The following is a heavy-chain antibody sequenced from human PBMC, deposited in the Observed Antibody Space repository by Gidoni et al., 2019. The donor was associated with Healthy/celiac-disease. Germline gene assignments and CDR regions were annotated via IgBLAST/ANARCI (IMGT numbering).Heavy chain of an antibody. J-gene: IGHJ4*02. CDR3: AKDQKPMKFDY. Sequence: EVQLVESGGGLVQPGGSRRLSWAASGVTFSSYAMSWVRQAPGKGLEWVSALSGSGGRTSYAASVPGRFTISRSNSKNTLYLQMNSLRAEDTAVYYCAKDQKPMKFDYWGQGTLVTVSS. CDR1: GVTFSSYA. V-gene: IGHV3-23*04. CDR2: LSGSGGRT.